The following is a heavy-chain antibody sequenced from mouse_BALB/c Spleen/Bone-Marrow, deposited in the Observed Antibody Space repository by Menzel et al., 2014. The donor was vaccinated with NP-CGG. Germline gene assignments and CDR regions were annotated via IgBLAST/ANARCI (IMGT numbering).Heavy chain of an antibody. J-gene: IGHJ1*01. CDR3: ARSADWYFDV. V-gene: IGHV3-2*02. CDR1: GYSITSDYA. Sequence: EVQLQQSGPGLVKPSQSLSLTCTVTGYSITSDYAWNWIRQFPGNKLEWMDYISYSGSTSYNPSLKSRISITRDTSKNQFFLQLNSVTAEDTATYYCARSADWYFDVWGAGTTVTVYS. CDR2: ISYSGST.